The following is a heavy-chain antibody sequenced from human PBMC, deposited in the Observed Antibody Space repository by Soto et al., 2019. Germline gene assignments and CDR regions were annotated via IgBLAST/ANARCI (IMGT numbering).Heavy chain of an antibody. V-gene: IGHV3-23*01. CDR3: AKGVPGIAVAGTGYFQH. D-gene: IGHD6-19*01. CDR1: GFTFSRYA. J-gene: IGHJ1*01. Sequence: EVQLLESGGGLVQPGGSLRLSCAASGFTFSRYAMSWVRQAPGKGLEWVSGISGSGDSTYYADSVKGQFTISRDNSKNTLYLQMNSLRAEDTAVYYCAKGVPGIAVAGTGYFQHWGQGTLVTVSS. CDR2: ISGSGDST.